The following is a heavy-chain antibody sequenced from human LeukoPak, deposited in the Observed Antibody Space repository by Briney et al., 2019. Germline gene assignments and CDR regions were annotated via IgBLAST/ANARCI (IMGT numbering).Heavy chain of an antibody. CDR1: GGSISSYY. V-gene: IGHV4-34*01. J-gene: IGHJ6*02. CDR2: INHSGST. CDR3: ARSRPNLYYYYGMDV. Sequence: SETLSLTCTVSGGSISSYYWSWIRQPPGKGLEWIGEINHSGSTNYNPSLKSRVTISVDTSKNQFSLKLSSVTAADTAVYYCARSRPNLYYYYGMDVWGQGTTVTVSS.